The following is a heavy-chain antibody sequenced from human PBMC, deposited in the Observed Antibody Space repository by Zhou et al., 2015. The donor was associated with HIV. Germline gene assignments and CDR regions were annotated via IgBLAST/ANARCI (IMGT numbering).Heavy chain of an antibody. Sequence: LMQSGTEVTKPGSSVKVSCKASGGTFSNYAVSWVRQAPGQGLEWMGAIIPMFGTADYARKFQGRVSITADTSTRTGYMELNSLRYEDTAVYYCARGFSHGDYEVFFKEWGQGTLITVSS. CDR3: ARGFSHGDYEVFFKE. V-gene: IGHV1-69*06. CDR1: GGTFSNYA. CDR2: IIPMFGTA. J-gene: IGHJ1*01. D-gene: IGHD4-17*01.